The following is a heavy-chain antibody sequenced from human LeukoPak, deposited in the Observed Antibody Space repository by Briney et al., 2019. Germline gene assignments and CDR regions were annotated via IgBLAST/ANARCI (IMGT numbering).Heavy chain of an antibody. CDR2: IRFDGSDK. D-gene: IGHD3-10*01. CDR3: AKDAGLYYASGSYYLDY. Sequence: GRSLRLSCAASGFTFNNYGVHWVRQAPGKGLEWVAFIRFDGSDKYYADSVKGRFTISGDNSKNTLYLQMNSLRAEDTAVYYCAKDAGLYYASGSYYLDYWGQGALVSVSS. CDR1: GFTFNNYG. V-gene: IGHV3-30*02. J-gene: IGHJ4*02.